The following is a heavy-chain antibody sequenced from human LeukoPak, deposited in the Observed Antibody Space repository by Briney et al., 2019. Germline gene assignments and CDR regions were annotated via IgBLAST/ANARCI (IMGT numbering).Heavy chain of an antibody. V-gene: IGHV1-18*01. D-gene: IGHD3-10*01. CDR2: ISAYNGNT. CDR1: GYTFTSYG. CDR3: ARYRPIVTMVRGVIQDY. Sequence: GASVKVSCKASGYTFTSYGISWVLQAPGQGLEWMGWISAYNGNTNYAQKLQGRVTMTTDTSTSTAYMELRSLRSDDTAVYYCARYRPIVTMVRGVIQDYWGQGTLVTVSS. J-gene: IGHJ4*02.